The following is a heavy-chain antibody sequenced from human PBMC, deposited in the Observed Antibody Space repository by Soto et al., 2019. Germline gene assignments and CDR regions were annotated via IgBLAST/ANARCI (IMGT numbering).Heavy chain of an antibody. Sequence: SETLSLTYTVSGGSSSGYYWSWIRQPTGKGLEWIGYIYYSGSTNYNPSLKSRVTISVDTSKNQFSLKLSSVTAADTAVYYCARTVTYYYGSGSSYYFDYWGQGTLVTVS. CDR3: ARTVTYYYGSGSSYYFDY. CDR1: GGSSSGYY. V-gene: IGHV4-59*01. CDR2: IYYSGST. D-gene: IGHD3-10*01. J-gene: IGHJ4*02.